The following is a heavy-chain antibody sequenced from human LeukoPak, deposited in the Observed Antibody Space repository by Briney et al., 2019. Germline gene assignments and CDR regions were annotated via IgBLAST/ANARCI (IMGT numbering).Heavy chain of an antibody. CDR3: ARDRRTGATTKFDY. Sequence: GGSLRLSCAASGFTFSSYSMNWVRQAPGKGLEWVSYISSSSGTIYYADSVKGRFTISRDNAKNSLYLQMNSLRAEDTAVYYCARDRRTGATTKFDYWGQGTLVTVSS. CDR1: GFTFSSYS. V-gene: IGHV3-48*01. J-gene: IGHJ4*02. D-gene: IGHD5-12*01. CDR2: ISSSSGTI.